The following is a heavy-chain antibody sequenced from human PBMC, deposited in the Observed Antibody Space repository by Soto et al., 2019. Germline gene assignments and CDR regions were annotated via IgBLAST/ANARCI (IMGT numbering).Heavy chain of an antibody. D-gene: IGHD2-15*01. V-gene: IGHV4-59*01. J-gene: IGHJ4*02. CDR3: ARVPYYCSGGNCYGY. CDR2: IYYSGST. CDR1: GGSISSYY. Sequence: SETLSLTCTVSGGSISSYYWSWIRQPPGKGLEWIGYIYYSGSTNYNPSLKSRVTISVDTSKNQFSLKLSSVTAADTAVYYCARVPYYCSGGNCYGYWGQGTLVTVSS.